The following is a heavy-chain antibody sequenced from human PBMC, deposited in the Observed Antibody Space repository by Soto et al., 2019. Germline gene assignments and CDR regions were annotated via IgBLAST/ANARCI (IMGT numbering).Heavy chain of an antibody. J-gene: IGHJ4*02. CDR1: GFTFSNFW. CDR3: VAWTYPPI. D-gene: IGHD3-16*01. Sequence: EVQVVESGGGLVQPGGSLRLSCAASGFTFSNFWMHWVRQPPGTGPVWVAGINGDGNTAKYADSVKGRFTVSRDNAKDTLHLEMSGLNAEETAVYYYVAWTYPPIWGQGTLVTVSS. CDR2: INGDGNTA. V-gene: IGHV3-74*01.